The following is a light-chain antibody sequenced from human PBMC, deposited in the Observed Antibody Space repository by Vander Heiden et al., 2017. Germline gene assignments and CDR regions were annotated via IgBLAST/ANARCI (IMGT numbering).Light chain of an antibody. J-gene: IGLJ3*02. CDR2: QRD. CDR3: QAWDSGTAP. CDR1: TLRDKY. Sequence: SYDLPQPPSVSVSPGQTARITCSGDTLRDKYICWYQQKPGQSPVLVIYQRDKRPSGIPERFSGSISGNTATLIISGTQAMDEADYYCQAWDSGTAPFGGGTKLTVL. V-gene: IGLV3-1*01.